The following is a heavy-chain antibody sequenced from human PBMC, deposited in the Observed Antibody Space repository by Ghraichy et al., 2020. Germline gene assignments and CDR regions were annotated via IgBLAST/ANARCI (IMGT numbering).Heavy chain of an antibody. V-gene: IGHV3-30-3*01. D-gene: IGHD1-26*01. CDR3: ARGGWWELLVRPDAFDI. J-gene: IGHJ3*02. CDR2: ISYDGSNK. CDR1: GFTFSSYA. Sequence: GESLNISCAASGFTFSSYAMHWVRQAPGKGLEWVAVISYDGSNKYYADSVKGRFTISRDNSKNTLYLQMNSLRAEDTAVYYCARGGWWELLVRPDAFDIWGQGTMVTVSS.